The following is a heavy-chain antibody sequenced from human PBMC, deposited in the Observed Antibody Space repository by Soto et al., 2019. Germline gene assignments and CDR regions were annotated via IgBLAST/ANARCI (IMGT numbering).Heavy chain of an antibody. D-gene: IGHD3-10*01. V-gene: IGHV1-18*01. CDR3: ARDGYYDSGSYGMDV. CDR2: ISDYNGNT. Sequence: GASVKVSCKTSGYTFTNYGISWVRQAPGQGFEWMGWISDYNGNTNYAQKFQGRVIMTTDTSTKTAYMVLRSLRFDDTAVYYCARDGYYDSGSYGMDVWGQGTTVTVS. J-gene: IGHJ6*02. CDR1: GYTFTNYG.